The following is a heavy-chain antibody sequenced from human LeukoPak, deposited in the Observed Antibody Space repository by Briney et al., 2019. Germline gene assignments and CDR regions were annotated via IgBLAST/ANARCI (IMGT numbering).Heavy chain of an antibody. CDR3: ARDEVVRGEVEY. Sequence: SETLSLTCAVSGYSIYSGYYWVWIRQPPGKGLECIGSIYHSGSTYYNPSLKSRVTMSVDTSKNQFSLRLSSVTAADKAVYHCARDEVVRGEVEYWGQGTLVTVSS. V-gene: IGHV4-38-2*02. CDR2: IYHSGST. D-gene: IGHD3-10*01. CDR1: GYSIYSGYY. J-gene: IGHJ4*02.